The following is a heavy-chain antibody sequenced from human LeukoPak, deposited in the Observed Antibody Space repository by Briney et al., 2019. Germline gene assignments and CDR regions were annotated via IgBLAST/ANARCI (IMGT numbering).Heavy chain of an antibody. V-gene: IGHV4-59*01. D-gene: IGHD3-16*02. CDR3: SRYIWGSYPTFEDY. CDR2: ISYSGST. J-gene: IGHJ4*02. Sequence: SETLSLTCTVSGGSISSYYWSWIRQPPGKGLEWIGYISYSGSTNYNPSLKSRVTISVDTSKNQLSLKLNSVTAADTAVYYCSRYIWGSYPTFEDYWGQGSLVTVSS. CDR1: GGSISSYY.